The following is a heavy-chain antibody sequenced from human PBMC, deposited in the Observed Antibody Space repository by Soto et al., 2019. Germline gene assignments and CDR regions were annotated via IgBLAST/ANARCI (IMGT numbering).Heavy chain of an antibody. CDR2: FDPEDGET. CDR1: GYTLTELS. V-gene: IGHV1-24*01. CDR3: ATTINSGYDLGDFDY. J-gene: IGHJ4*02. Sequence: ASVKVSCKVSGYTLTELSMHWVRQAPGKGLEWMGGFDPEDGETIYAQKFQGRVTMTEDTSTDTAYMELSSLRSEDTAVYYCATTINSGYDLGDFDYWGRGTLVTVSS. D-gene: IGHD5-12*01.